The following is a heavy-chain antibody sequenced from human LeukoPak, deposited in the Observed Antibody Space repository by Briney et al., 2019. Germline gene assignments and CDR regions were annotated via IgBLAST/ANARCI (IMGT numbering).Heavy chain of an antibody. D-gene: IGHD3-9*01. J-gene: IGHJ6*02. CDR1: GGFISSYY. CDR3: ARDRTALRYFDWSKVGGMDV. Sequence: PSETLSLTCTVSGGFISSYYWSWIRQPPGKGLEWIGYIYYSGSTNYNPSLKSRVTISVDTSKNQFSLKLSSVTAADTAVYYCARDRTALRYFDWSKVGGMDVWGQGTTATVSS. CDR2: IYYSGST. V-gene: IGHV4-59*01.